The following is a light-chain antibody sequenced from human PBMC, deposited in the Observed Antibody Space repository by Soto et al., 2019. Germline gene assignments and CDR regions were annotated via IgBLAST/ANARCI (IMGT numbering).Light chain of an antibody. CDR3: SSYGGNDWV. CDR1: SSDVGGYNY. V-gene: IGLV2-8*01. CDR2: EVH. J-gene: IGLJ3*02. Sequence: QSALTQPPSASGSLGQSVTFSCTGTSSDVGGYNYVSWYQQHPGKAPKLIIYEVHKRPSGVPDRFSGSKSGNTASLTVSGPQPEDEADYHCSSYGGNDWVFGGGTKLTVL.